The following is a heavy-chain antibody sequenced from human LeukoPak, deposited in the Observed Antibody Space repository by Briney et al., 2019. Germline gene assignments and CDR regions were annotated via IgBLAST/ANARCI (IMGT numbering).Heavy chain of an antibody. J-gene: IGHJ4*02. Sequence: GGSLRLSCATSGFTFSTYDMHWVRQAPGKGLEWVAVISYDGSNKYYADSVKGRFTISRDNSKNTLYLQMNSLRPEDAAVYYCANLPLWGQGTLVTVSS. CDR2: ISYDGSNK. V-gene: IGHV3-30*18. CDR3: ANLPL. CDR1: GFTFSTYD.